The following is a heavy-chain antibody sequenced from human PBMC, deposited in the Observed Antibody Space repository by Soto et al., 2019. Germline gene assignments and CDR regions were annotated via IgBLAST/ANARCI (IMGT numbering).Heavy chain of an antibody. CDR3: ARDAYDSSLDP. CDR1: GFSISSGGYY. CDR2: IYYSGST. V-gene: IGHV4-31*03. Sequence: SETLSLTCPFSGFSISSGGYYWSWIRQHPGKGLEWIGYIYYSGSTYYNPSLKSRVTISVDTSKNQFSLKLSSVTAADTAVYYCARDAYDSSLDPWGQGTLVTVSS. J-gene: IGHJ5*02. D-gene: IGHD3-22*01.